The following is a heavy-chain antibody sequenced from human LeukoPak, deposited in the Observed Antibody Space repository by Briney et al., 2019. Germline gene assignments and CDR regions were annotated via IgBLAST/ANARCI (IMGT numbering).Heavy chain of an antibody. Sequence: SETLSLTCAVYDGSFSGYYWSWIRQPPGKGLEWIGEINHSGSTNYNPSLKSRVTISVDTSKNQFSLKLSSVTAADTAVYYCARELVPAALYGMDVWGQGTTVTVSS. D-gene: IGHD2-2*01. CDR1: DGSFSGYY. CDR3: ARELVPAALYGMDV. CDR2: INHSGST. V-gene: IGHV4-34*01. J-gene: IGHJ6*02.